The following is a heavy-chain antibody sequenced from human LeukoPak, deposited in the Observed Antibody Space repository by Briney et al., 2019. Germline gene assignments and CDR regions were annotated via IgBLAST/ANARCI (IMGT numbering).Heavy chain of an antibody. Sequence: ASVKVSCKASGYTFTGYYMHWVRQAPGQGLEWMGRINPNSGGTNYAQKFQGRVTMTRDTSTVTAYMELSRLTSDDTAVYYCARDSSYGAMDVWGQGTTVTVSS. D-gene: IGHD3-10*01. CDR3: ARDSSYGAMDV. CDR2: INPNSGGT. J-gene: IGHJ6*02. V-gene: IGHV1-2*06. CDR1: GYTFTGYY.